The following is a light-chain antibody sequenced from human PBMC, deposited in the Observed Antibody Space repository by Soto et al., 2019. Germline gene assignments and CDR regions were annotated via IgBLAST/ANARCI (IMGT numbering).Light chain of an antibody. CDR1: QSISSW. V-gene: IGKV1-5*03. CDR3: QQYNNWPPIT. CDR2: KAS. Sequence: DIQMTQSPSILSASVGDRVTITCRASQSISSWLAWYQQKPGKAPNLLIHKASHLESGVPSRFSGSGSGTEFTLTISSLQSEDFAVYYCQQYNNWPPITFGQGTDWRL. J-gene: IGKJ5*01.